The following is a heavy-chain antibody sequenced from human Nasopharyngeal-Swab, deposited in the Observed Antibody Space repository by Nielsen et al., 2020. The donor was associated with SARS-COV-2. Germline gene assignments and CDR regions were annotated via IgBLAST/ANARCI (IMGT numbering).Heavy chain of an antibody. CDR3: ATAYNGNYYWDY. CDR1: GYSFYSYW. J-gene: IGHJ4*02. V-gene: IGHV5-51*01. D-gene: IGHD1-7*01. CDR2: MYPRDSDT. Sequence: GESLKISCKGSGYSFYSYWIGRVRQMPGKGLEWMGIMYPRDSDTRYSPSFQGQVTISADKSISTAYLQWSSLKASDTAMYYCATAYNGNYYWDYWGQGTLVTVSS.